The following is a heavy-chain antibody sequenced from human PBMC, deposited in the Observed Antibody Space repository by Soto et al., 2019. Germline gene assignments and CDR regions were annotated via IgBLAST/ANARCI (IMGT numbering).Heavy chain of an antibody. Sequence: EAQLLESGGGLVQPGGSLRLSCTTSRFSLNTYGMTWVRRAPGKGLEWVSTLSASGSGSYYAESVKGRFTVSRDNSKNTMYLQTNSLRDEDTAVYYCAKNSYGDSWNFGLDVWGQGTTVTVSS. CDR3: AKNSYGDSWNFGLDV. CDR2: LSASGSGS. V-gene: IGHV3-23*01. D-gene: IGHD4-17*01. J-gene: IGHJ6*02. CDR1: RFSLNTYG.